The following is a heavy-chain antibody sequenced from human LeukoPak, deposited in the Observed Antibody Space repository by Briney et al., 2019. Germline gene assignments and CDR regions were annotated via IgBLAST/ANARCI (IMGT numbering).Heavy chain of an antibody. CDR3: ARIYYDSSGYYRDY. Sequence: SETLSLTCAVYGGSFRGYYWSWIRQPPRKGLEWIGEINHSASTNYNPSLKSRVTISVDTSKNQFSLKLSSVTAADTAVYYCARIYYDSSGYYRDYWGQGTLVTVSS. D-gene: IGHD3-22*01. J-gene: IGHJ4*02. CDR2: INHSAST. V-gene: IGHV4-34*01. CDR1: GGSFRGYY.